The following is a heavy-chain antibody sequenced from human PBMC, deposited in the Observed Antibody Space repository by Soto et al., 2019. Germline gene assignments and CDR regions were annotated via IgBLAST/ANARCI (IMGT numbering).Heavy chain of an antibody. CDR2: IYNSGTT. Sequence: SETLSLTCTVSGDSVNSGTYYWSLIRQPPGKGLEWIGYIYNSGTTKYNPSLKSRVTISVDTSKNQFSLNLSSVTAADTAVYYCARVSYGDYSPIRWFDPWGQGTLVTVSS. D-gene: IGHD4-17*01. V-gene: IGHV4-61*01. J-gene: IGHJ5*02. CDR3: ARVSYGDYSPIRWFDP. CDR1: GDSVNSGTYY.